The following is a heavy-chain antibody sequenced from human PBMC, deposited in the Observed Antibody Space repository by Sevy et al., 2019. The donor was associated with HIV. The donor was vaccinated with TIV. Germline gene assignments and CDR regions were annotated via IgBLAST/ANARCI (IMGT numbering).Heavy chain of an antibody. CDR2: ISYDGSNK. V-gene: IGHV3-30-3*01. D-gene: IGHD3-16*01. CDR3: ARAFGDEFSPNWFDP. Sequence: GGSLRLSCAASGFTFSSYAMHWVRQAPGKGLEWVAVISYDGSNKYYADSVKGRFTISRDNSKNTLYLQMNSLRAEDTAVYYRARAFGDEFSPNWFDPWGQGTLVTVSS. J-gene: IGHJ5*02. CDR1: GFTFSSYA.